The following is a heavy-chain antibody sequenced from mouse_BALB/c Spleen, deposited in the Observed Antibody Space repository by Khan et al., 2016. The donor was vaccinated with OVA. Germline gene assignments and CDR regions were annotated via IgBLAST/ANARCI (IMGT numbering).Heavy chain of an antibody. J-gene: IGHJ3*01. V-gene: IGHV1S136*01. CDR1: GYTFSNYV. CDR3: AREASSWDFSFPY. D-gene: IGHD4-1*01. CDR2: INPYNAGT. Sequence: VRLQQSGPELVEPGASVKMSCKASGYTFSNYVIHWMKQKPGQGLEWIAYINPYNAGTRYNEKFKGKATLTSDISSTTAYMELNSLTSEDSVVYYCAREASSWDFSFPYWGQGTLVTVSA.